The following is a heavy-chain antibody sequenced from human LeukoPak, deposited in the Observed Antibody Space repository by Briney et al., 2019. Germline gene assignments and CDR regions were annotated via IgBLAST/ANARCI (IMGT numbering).Heavy chain of an antibody. CDR3: ARDFRATIRGGFDY. Sequence: GGFLRLSCTTSGLTFTSHGFHWLRQVVGKRLEWVAFVRNDGSDTYHANSVKGRFTISRDNAKNSLYLQMNSLRDEDTAVYYCARDFRATIRGGFDYWGQGTLVTVSS. J-gene: IGHJ4*02. D-gene: IGHD5-24*01. CDR1: GLTFTSHG. V-gene: IGHV3-30*02. CDR2: VRNDGSDT.